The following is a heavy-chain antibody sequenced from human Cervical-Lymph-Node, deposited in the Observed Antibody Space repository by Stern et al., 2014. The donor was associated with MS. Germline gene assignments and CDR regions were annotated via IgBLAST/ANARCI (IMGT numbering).Heavy chain of an antibody. CDR1: GGSISSSNYY. CDR3: ARSLAATFDS. CDR2: IYYSGSP. V-gene: IGHV4-39*01. Sequence: VQLEESGPGLVKPSETLSLTCTVSGGSISSSNYYWGWIRQPPGKGLEVMGSIYYSGSPYYNPSLKSRVTISVDTSKNQFPLKLSSVTAADTAVYYCARSLAATFDSWGQGTLVTVSS. D-gene: IGHD6-13*01. J-gene: IGHJ4*02.